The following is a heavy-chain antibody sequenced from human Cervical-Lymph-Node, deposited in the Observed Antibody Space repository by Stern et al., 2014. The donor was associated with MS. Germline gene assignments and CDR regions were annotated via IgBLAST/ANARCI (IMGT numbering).Heavy chain of an antibody. D-gene: IGHD6-25*01. V-gene: IGHV4-61*02. CDR3: ARARLSHPYWYFDL. CDR2: IYTSGST. J-gene: IGHJ2*01. CDR1: GGSISSGSYY. Sequence: VQLVESGPGLVKPSQTLSLTCTVSGGSISSGSYYWSWIRQPAGKGLEWIGRIYTSGSTNYNPSLKSRVTISVDTSKNQFSLKLSSVTAADTAVYYCARARLSHPYWYFDLWGRGTLVTVSS.